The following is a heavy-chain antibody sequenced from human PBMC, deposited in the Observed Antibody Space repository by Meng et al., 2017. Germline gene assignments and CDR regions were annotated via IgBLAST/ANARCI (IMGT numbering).Heavy chain of an antibody. Sequence: VLRGQSGAEGTKPGASWKVSCKAVGYNFTSYAMHWVRQAPGKRLEWMGWINAGNGNTKYSRKFQVRVTITRDTSASTAYMELSSLRAEDTAVYYCARNIDYWGQGTLVTVSS. J-gene: IGHJ4*02. CDR1: GYNFTSYA. CDR2: INAGNGNT. CDR3: ARNIDY. V-gene: IGHV1-3*01.